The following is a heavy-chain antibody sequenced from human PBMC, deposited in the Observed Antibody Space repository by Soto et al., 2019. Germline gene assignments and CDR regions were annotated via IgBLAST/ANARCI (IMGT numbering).Heavy chain of an antibody. CDR2: ISYDGSNK. Sequence: QVQLVESGGGVVQPGRSLRLSCAASGFTFSSYGMHWVRQAPGKGLEWVAVISYDGSNKYYADSVKGRFTISRDNSKNTLYLQMNSLRAEDTAVYYCAKDRKVPPKGAFDIWGQGTMVTVSS. V-gene: IGHV3-30*18. J-gene: IGHJ3*02. D-gene: IGHD2-2*01. CDR1: GFTFSSYG. CDR3: AKDRKVPPKGAFDI.